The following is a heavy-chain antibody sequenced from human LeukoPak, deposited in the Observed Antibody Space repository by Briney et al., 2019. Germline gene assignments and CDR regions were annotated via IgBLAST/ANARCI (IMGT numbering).Heavy chain of an antibody. Sequence: SETLSLTCSVSGDSISSYYWSWIRQPPGKGLEWIGYIYYSGSTNYNPSLKSRVTISVDTSKNQFSLKLSSVTAADTAVYYCARLTSGTHPNFDYWGQGTLVTVSS. V-gene: IGHV4-59*01. D-gene: IGHD3-10*01. CDR2: IYYSGST. CDR1: GDSISSYY. J-gene: IGHJ4*02. CDR3: ARLTSGTHPNFDY.